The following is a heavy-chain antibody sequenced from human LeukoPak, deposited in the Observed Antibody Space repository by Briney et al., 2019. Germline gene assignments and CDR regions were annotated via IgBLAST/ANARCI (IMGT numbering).Heavy chain of an antibody. CDR2: INHSGST. CDR3: ARGPVLAARRAFDY. CDR1: GGSFSGYY. J-gene: IGHJ4*02. Sequence: SETLSLTCAVYGGSFSGYYWSWIRQPPGKGLEWIGEINHSGSTNYNPSLKSRVIISVDTSKNQFSLKLSSVTAADTAVYYCARGPVLAARRAFDYWGQGTLVTVSS. D-gene: IGHD6-6*01. V-gene: IGHV4-34*01.